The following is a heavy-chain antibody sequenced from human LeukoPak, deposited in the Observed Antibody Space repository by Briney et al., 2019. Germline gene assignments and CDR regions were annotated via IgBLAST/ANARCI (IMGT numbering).Heavy chain of an antibody. D-gene: IGHD3-10*01. J-gene: IGHJ6*02. CDR3: AKLGPGGYFGEDSFYNYGLDV. Sequence: GGSLRLSCAASGFKFSSFAMSWVRLPPGKGLEWVSTISGSGSSTHYGASMRGRFTISRDNPKSTLFLQLSSLSVEDTAIYYCAKLGPGGYFGEDSFYNYGLDVWGQGTTATVSS. CDR1: GFKFSSFA. V-gene: IGHV3-23*01. CDR2: ISGSGSST.